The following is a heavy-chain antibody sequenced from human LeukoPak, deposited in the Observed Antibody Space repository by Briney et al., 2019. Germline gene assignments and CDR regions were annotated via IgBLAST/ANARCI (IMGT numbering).Heavy chain of an antibody. Sequence: GESLQISCKGSGYSFTSYCIGWVRPMPGKGLEGMGIIYPGDSDTRYSPSFQGQVTISADKSISTAYLQWSSLKASDTAMYYCARREMATSTLDYWGQGTLVTVSS. J-gene: IGHJ4*02. V-gene: IGHV5-51*01. CDR2: IYPGDSDT. D-gene: IGHD5-12*01. CDR3: ARREMATSTLDY. CDR1: GYSFTSYC.